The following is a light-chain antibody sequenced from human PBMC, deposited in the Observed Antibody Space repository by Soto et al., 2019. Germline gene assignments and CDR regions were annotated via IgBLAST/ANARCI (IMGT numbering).Light chain of an antibody. CDR3: CSYAGSSTVV. CDR1: SSDVGSYNL. J-gene: IGLJ2*01. CDR2: EVT. V-gene: IGLV2-23*02. Sequence: QSALTQPASVSGSPGQSITISCTGTSSDVGSYNLVSWYQQHPGKAPKLMIYEVTKRPSGVSNRFSGSKSRNTASLIISELQAEDEAHYYCCSYAGSSTVVFGEGTKLTVL.